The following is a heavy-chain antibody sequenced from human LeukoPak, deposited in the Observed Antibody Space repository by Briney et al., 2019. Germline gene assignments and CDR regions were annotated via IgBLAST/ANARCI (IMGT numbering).Heavy chain of an antibody. CDR3: AKDPNGDYVGAFDS. D-gene: IGHD4-17*01. CDR2: IHGSGGVT. Sequence: PGGSLRLSCTASAISFSSYAMTWLRQAPGKGLEWVSGIHGSGGVTYYADSVKGRFTISRDNSKKTLYLQMNSLRVDDTAVYYCAKDPNGDYVGAFDSWGQGTMVTVS. J-gene: IGHJ3*02. CDR1: AISFSSYA. V-gene: IGHV3-23*01.